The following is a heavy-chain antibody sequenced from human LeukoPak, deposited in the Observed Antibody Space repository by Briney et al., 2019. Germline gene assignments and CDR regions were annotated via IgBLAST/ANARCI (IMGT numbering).Heavy chain of an antibody. D-gene: IGHD3-10*01. CDR3: ARVMYASGSGFDY. Sequence: SETLSLTCTVSGGSISSDYWSWIRQSPGKGLEWIGYIYYRGSTNYNPSLKSRVTILVDTSKNRFSLKLSSVTAADTAIYYCARVMYASGSGFDYWGQGTLVTVSS. CDR1: GGSISSDY. CDR2: IYYRGST. V-gene: IGHV4-59*01. J-gene: IGHJ4*02.